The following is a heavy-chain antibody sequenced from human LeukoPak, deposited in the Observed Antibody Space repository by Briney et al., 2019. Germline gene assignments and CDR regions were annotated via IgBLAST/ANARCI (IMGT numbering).Heavy chain of an antibody. V-gene: IGHV3-21*01. CDR3: ATHTVGLEY. CDR1: GFMFSSYS. D-gene: IGHD4-11*01. J-gene: IGHJ4*02. CDR2: ISGSSTYI. Sequence: GGSLRLSCAASGFMFSSYSMNWVRQAPGKGLEWISSISGSSTYIYYADAVKGRFTISRDNAKDSLYLQMNSLRAEDTAVYYCATHTVGLEYWGQGALVTVSS.